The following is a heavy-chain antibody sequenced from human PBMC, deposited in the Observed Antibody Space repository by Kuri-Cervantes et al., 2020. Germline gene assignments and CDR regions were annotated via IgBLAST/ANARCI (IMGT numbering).Heavy chain of an antibody. J-gene: IGHJ6*03. Sequence: GESLKISCAASGLTFSHFGMHWVRQAPGKGLEWVAYIRYDAKNQYYADSVKGRFTISRDNSKNMLYLQMNSLRAEDTAVYYCARGDAINYVFYYYYYMDVWGKGTTVTVSS. D-gene: IGHD4-11*01. CDR1: GLTFSHFG. CDR2: IRYDAKNQ. CDR3: ARGDAINYVFYYYYYMDV. V-gene: IGHV3-30*02.